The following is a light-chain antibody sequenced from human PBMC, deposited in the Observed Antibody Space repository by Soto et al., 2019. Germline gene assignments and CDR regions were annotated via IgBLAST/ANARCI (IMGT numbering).Light chain of an antibody. J-gene: IGKJ1*01. Sequence: DIQMTQSPSSLSASLGDRATISCRASQSITNYLNWYQQKPGKAPKLLIYAASTLERGVPSRFSGSGSGTDFTLTISSLQPEDFATYYCQQSYKNPKTFGQGTKVDIK. CDR2: AAS. CDR3: QQSYKNPKT. V-gene: IGKV1-39*01. CDR1: QSITNY.